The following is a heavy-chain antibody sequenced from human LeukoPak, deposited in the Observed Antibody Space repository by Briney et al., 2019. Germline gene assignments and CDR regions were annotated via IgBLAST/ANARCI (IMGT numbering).Heavy chain of an antibody. CDR2: INIDGSNT. Sequence: GGSLRLSCAASGFTLSSYWMHWVRQAPGKGLVWVSHINIDGSNTRYADSVKGRFTISRDNAENTFYLQMNSLRVDDTAVYYCATSRTFDYWGQGTLVTVSS. V-gene: IGHV3-74*01. CDR1: GFTLSSYW. J-gene: IGHJ4*02. CDR3: ATSRTFDY.